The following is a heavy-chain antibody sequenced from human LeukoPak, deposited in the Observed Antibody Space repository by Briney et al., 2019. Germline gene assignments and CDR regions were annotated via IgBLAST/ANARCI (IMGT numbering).Heavy chain of an antibody. D-gene: IGHD4-17*01. CDR1: GGSISSSSYY. CDR3: ARDYGVKNWFDP. Sequence: PSETLSLTCTVSGGSISSSSYYWGWIRQPPGKGLEWIGSIYYSGSTYYNPSLKSRVTISVDTSKNQFSLKLSSVTAADPAVYYCARDYGVKNWFDPWGQGTLVTVSS. CDR2: IYYSGST. J-gene: IGHJ5*02. V-gene: IGHV4-39*07.